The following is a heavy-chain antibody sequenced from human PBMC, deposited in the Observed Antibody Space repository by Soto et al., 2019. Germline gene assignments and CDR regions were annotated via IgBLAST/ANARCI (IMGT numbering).Heavy chain of an antibody. V-gene: IGHV4-4*02. CDR2: IYHSGST. CDR1: GGSISSSNW. CDR3: ARIAAADDYYYYGMDV. D-gene: IGHD6-13*01. Sequence: SETLSLTCAVSGGSISSSNWWSWVRQPPGKGLEWIGEIYHSGSTNYNPSLKSRVTISVDKSKNQFSLKLSSVTAADAAVYYCARIAAADDYYYYGMDVWGQGTTVTVSS. J-gene: IGHJ6*02.